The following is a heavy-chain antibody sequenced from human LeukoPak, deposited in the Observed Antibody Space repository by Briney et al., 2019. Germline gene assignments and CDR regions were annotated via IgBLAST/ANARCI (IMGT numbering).Heavy chain of an antibody. J-gene: IGHJ4*02. V-gene: IGHV3-48*02. CDR1: GFTFSSYN. CDR3: ARDPVRAITMVRGVIDY. Sequence: SGGSLRLSCAASGFTFSSYNMNWVRLAPGKGLEWVSYISSSNNAIYYADSVEGRFTISRDNAKNSLYLQMRSLRDEDTAVYYCARDPVRAITMVRGVIDYWGQGTLVTVSS. CDR2: ISSSNNAI. D-gene: IGHD3-10*01.